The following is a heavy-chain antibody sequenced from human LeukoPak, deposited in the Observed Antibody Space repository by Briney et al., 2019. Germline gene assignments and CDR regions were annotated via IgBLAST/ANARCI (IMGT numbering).Heavy chain of an antibody. J-gene: IGHJ4*02. CDR1: GYTLTELS. Sequence: EASVTVSCKVSGYTLTELSMHWVRQAPGKGLEWMGGFDPEDGETIHAQKFQGRVTMTEDTSTDTAYMELSSLRSEDAAVYYCATFTVVTANRYYFDYGGQGTLVTVSS. CDR2: FDPEDGET. CDR3: ATFTVVTANRYYFDY. D-gene: IGHD2-21*02. V-gene: IGHV1-24*01.